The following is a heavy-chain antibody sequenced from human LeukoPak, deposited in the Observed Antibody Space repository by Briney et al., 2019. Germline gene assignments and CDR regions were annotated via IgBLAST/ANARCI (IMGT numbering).Heavy chain of an antibody. J-gene: IGHJ4*02. CDR3: ARVATTGGSQPDFDY. Sequence: ASVKVSCKASGYTFTGYYMHWVRQAPGQGLEWMGWINPNSGATNYAPKFQGRVTVTRDTSISTAYMELGSLRSDDTAVYYCARVATTGGSQPDFDYWGQGTLVTVSS. CDR1: GYTFTGYY. D-gene: IGHD1-26*01. CDR2: INPNSGAT. V-gene: IGHV1-2*02.